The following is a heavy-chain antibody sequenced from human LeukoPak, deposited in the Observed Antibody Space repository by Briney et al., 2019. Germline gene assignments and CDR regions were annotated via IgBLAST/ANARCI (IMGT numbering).Heavy chain of an antibody. V-gene: IGHV1-69*01. J-gene: IGHJ5*02. D-gene: IGHD3-3*01. CDR1: GGTFSSYA. CDR3: AESITIFGVVIDSWFDP. Sequence: SSVKVSCKASGGTFSSYAISWVRQAPGHGLEWMGGIIPIFGTANYAQKFQGRVTITADESTSTAYMELSSLRSEDTAVYYCAESITIFGVVIDSWFDPWGQGTLVTVSS. CDR2: IIPIFGTA.